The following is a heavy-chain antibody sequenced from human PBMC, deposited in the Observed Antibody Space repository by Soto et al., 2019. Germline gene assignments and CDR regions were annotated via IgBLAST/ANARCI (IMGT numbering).Heavy chain of an antibody. V-gene: IGHV1-8*01. CDR2: INPNSGNI. Sequence: ASVKVSCKASGDTFTTYDINCVRQATGHGLEWMGWINPNSGNIGYAQRFQGRVTMTRDTAIRTAYMEVSSLRSDDTAVYYCARGRASGSYYLLDYWGQGTLVTVSS. CDR1: GDTFTTYD. D-gene: IGHD3-10*01. CDR3: ARGRASGSYYLLDY. J-gene: IGHJ4*02.